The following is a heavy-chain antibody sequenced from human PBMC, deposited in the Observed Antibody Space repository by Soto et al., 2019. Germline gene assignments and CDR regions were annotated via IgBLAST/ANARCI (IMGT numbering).Heavy chain of an antibody. CDR1: GYSFTSYW. D-gene: IGHD3-22*01. J-gene: IGHJ4*02. CDR3: ARLVSYYDSSGYYYYFDY. V-gene: IGHV5-51*01. CDR2: IYPGDSDT. Sequence: PGESLKISCKGSGYSFTSYWIGWVRQMPGKGLEWMGIIYPGDSDTRYSPSFQGQVTISADKSISTAYLQWSSLKASDTAMYYCARLVSYYDSSGYYYYFDYWGQGTLVTVSS.